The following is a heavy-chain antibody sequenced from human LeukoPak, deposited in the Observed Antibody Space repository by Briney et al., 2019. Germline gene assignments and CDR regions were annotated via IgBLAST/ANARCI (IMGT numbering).Heavy chain of an antibody. V-gene: IGHV4-28*01. CDR3: ARTEQQLPDDSGAFDI. J-gene: IGHJ3*02. CDR2: IYYSGST. D-gene: IGHD6-13*01. Sequence: SETLSLTCAVSGYSISSSNWWGWIRQPPGKGLEWIGYIYYSGSTYYNPSLKSRVTMSVDTSKNQFSLKLSSVTAVDTAVYYCARTEQQLPDDSGAFDIWGQGTMVTVSS. CDR1: GYSISSSNW.